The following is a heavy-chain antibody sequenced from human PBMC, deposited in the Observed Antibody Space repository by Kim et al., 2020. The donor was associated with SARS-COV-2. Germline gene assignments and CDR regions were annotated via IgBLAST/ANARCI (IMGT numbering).Heavy chain of an antibody. CDR3: AREWSGEGWGPDI. Sequence: GGSLRLSCAASGFIFSSYWMHWVRQAPGKGLVWVSRIDGNGRSTIYADSVKGRFTISRDNAKNALYLQMNSRRADDAAVYYCAREWSGEGWGPDIWGQGT. D-gene: IGHD7-27*01. V-gene: IGHV3-74*01. J-gene: IGHJ3*02. CDR1: GFIFSSYW. CDR2: IDGNGRST.